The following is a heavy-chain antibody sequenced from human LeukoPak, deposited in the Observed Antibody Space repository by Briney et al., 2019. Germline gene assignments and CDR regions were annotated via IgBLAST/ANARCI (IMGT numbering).Heavy chain of an antibody. CDR3: ARGGWISGTLTFDY. D-gene: IGHD1-20*01. CDR1: TFTFSSYA. CDR2: IKQDGSEK. J-gene: IGHJ4*02. Sequence: GGSLRLSCAASTFTFSSYAMSWVRQAPGKGLEGMANIKQDGSEKYYVDSVKGRFTISRDNAKNSLYLQMNSLRAEDTAVYFCARGGWISGTLTFDYWGQGTLVTVSS. V-gene: IGHV3-7*01.